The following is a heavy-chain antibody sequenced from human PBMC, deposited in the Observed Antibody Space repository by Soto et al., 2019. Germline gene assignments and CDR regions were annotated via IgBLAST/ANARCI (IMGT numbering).Heavy chain of an antibody. CDR2: IYYSGRT. J-gene: IGHJ4*02. Sequence: SETLSLTCTVSGASISSGGYWSWIRQHPGKGLEWIGYIYYSGRTYYNPSLNSRVTISVDTPKNQFSLKLTSVTAADTALYYCARVREGYCISTSCSNFFDYWGQGTLVTVSS. CDR3: ARVREGYCISTSCSNFFDY. CDR1: GASISSGGY. D-gene: IGHD2-2*01. V-gene: IGHV4-31*03.